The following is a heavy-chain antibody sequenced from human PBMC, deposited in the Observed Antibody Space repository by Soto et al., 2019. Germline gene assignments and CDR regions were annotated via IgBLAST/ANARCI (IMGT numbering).Heavy chain of an antibody. CDR1: GGPISSSSYY. CDR3: ARPLRFLEWLSPFYYYYGMDV. J-gene: IGHJ6*02. D-gene: IGHD3-3*01. V-gene: IGHV4-39*01. CDR2: IYYSGST. Sequence: SETLSLTCTVSGGPISSSSYYWGWIRQPPGKGLEWIGSIYYSGSTYYNPSLKSRVTISVDTSKNQFSLKLSSVTAADTAVYYCARPLRFLEWLSPFYYYYGMDVWGQGTTVTVSS.